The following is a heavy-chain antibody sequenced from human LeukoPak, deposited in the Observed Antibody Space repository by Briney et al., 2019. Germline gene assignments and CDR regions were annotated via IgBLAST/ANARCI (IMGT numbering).Heavy chain of an antibody. Sequence: GGSLRLSCAASGFTFSSYAMNWVRQAPGKGLEWVSAISGCGSSTYYADSVKGRFTISRDNSKNTLYLQLNSLRAEDTAVYYCAKGIAAAGTGRWFDPWGQGTLVTVSS. CDR2: ISGCGSST. CDR3: AKGIAAAGTGRWFDP. V-gene: IGHV3-23*01. D-gene: IGHD6-13*01. J-gene: IGHJ5*02. CDR1: GFTFSSYA.